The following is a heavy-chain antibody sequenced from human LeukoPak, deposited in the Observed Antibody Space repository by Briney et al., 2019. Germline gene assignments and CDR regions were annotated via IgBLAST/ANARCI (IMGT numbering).Heavy chain of an antibody. CDR3: ARGQYQLLRRDPAKYYFDY. J-gene: IGHJ4*02. Sequence: ASVKVSCKASGYTFTSYGISWVRQAPGQGLEWMGWISAYNCNTNYAQKLQGRVTMTTDTSTSTAYMELRSLRSDDTAVYYCARGQYQLLRRDPAKYYFDYWGQGTLVTVSS. CDR2: ISAYNCNT. V-gene: IGHV1-18*04. CDR1: GYTFTSYG. D-gene: IGHD2-2*01.